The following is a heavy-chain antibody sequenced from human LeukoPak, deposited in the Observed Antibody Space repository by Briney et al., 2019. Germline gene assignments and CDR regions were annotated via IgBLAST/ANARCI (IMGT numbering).Heavy chain of an antibody. CDR1: GFTFSSYA. Sequence: GGSLRLSCAASGFTFSSYAMSWVRQAPGKGLEWVSVIYSGGSTYYADSVKGRFTISRDNSKNTLYLQMNSLRAEDTAVYYCATGATTGFDYWGQGTLVTVSS. J-gene: IGHJ4*02. D-gene: IGHD1-26*01. CDR2: IYSGGST. V-gene: IGHV3-66*02. CDR3: ATGATTGFDY.